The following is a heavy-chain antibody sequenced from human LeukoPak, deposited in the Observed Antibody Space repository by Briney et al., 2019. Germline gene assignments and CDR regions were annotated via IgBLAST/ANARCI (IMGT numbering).Heavy chain of an antibody. Sequence: SSETLSLTRAVYGGSFSGYYWSWIRQPPGKGLEWIGEINHSGSTNYNPSLKSRVTISVDTSKNQFSLKLSSVTAADTAVYYCARVGALLWFGELNWFDPWGQGTLVTVSS. J-gene: IGHJ5*02. CDR2: INHSGST. CDR3: ARVGALLWFGELNWFDP. V-gene: IGHV4-34*01. D-gene: IGHD3-10*01. CDR1: GGSFSGYY.